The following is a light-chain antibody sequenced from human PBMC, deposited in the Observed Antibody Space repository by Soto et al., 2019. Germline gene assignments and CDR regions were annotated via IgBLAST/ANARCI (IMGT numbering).Light chain of an antibody. CDR2: DAS. CDR1: QSVTNY. CDR3: QQRLNWPPG. V-gene: IGKV3-11*01. Sequence: EIVMTQSPDTLSVVPGERATLSFRASQSVTNYIAWYQQRPGQAPRLLIYDASNRATGVPARFSGSGSGTDFTLTISDLEPADFGLYYCQQRLNWPPGFGQGTKVDIK. J-gene: IGKJ1*01.